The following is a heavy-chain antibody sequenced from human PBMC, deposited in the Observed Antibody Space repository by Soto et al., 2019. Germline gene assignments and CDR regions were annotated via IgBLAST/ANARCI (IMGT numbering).Heavy chain of an antibody. Sequence: GASVKVSCKASGYTFTSYYMHWVRQAPGQGLEWMGIINPSGGSTSYAQKFQGRVTMTRDTSTDTVYMELSSLRSEDTAVYYCATRYSSSYYYYGMDVWGQGTTVTVSS. J-gene: IGHJ6*02. V-gene: IGHV1-46*01. CDR1: GYTFTSYY. CDR3: ATRYSSSYYYYGMDV. CDR2: INPSGGST. D-gene: IGHD6-6*01.